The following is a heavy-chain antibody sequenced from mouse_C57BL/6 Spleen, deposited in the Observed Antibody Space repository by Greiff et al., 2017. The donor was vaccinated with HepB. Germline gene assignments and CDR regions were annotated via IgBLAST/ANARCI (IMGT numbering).Heavy chain of an antibody. V-gene: IGHV2-6-1*01. D-gene: IGHD1-1*01. CDR2: IWSDGST. Sequence: VQLQQSGPGLVAPSQSLSITCTVSGFSLTSYGVHWVRQPPGKGLEWLVVIWSDGSTTYNSALKSRLSISKDNSKSQVFLKMNSLQTDDTAMYYCARQPPRSYDYAMDYWGQGTSVTVSS. J-gene: IGHJ4*01. CDR1: GFSLTSYG. CDR3: ARQPPRSYDYAMDY.